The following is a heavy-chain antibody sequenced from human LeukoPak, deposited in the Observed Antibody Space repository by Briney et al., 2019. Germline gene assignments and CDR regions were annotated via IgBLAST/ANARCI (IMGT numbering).Heavy chain of an antibody. CDR2: TKKDGSEK. Sequence: GSLRLSCAASGFTFSSYWMSWVRQAPGKGLEWVANTKKDGSEKEYVDSVKGRFTISRDNAKNSLYLQMNSPRVEDTAVYYCVRVDTSGYYYELSFDYWGQGTLVTVSS. J-gene: IGHJ4*02. CDR3: VRVDTSGYYYELSFDY. V-gene: IGHV3-7*01. D-gene: IGHD3-22*01. CDR1: GFTFSSYW.